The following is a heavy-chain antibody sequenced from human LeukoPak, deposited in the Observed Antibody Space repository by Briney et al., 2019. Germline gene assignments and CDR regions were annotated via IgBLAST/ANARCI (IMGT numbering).Heavy chain of an antibody. V-gene: IGHV1-8*03. Sequence: GASVKVSCKASGYTFTSYDINWVRQATGQGLEWMGWMNPNSGNTGYAQKFQGRVTITRNTSISTAYMELSSLRSEDTAVYYCASQEAATYYASGSYHNDYWGQGTLVTVSS. CDR2: MNPNSGNT. CDR1: GYTFTSYD. CDR3: ASQEAATYYASGSYHNDY. D-gene: IGHD3-10*01. J-gene: IGHJ4*02.